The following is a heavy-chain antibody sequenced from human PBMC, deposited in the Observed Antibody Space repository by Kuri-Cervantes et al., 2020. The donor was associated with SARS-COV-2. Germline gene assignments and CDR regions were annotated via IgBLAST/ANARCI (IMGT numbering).Heavy chain of an antibody. CDR2: FDPEQREI. V-gene: IGHV1-24*01. D-gene: IGHD2-21*01. J-gene: IGHJ6*03. Sequence: ASVKVSCKVSGNTLTELPLHWVRQAPGKGLEWMGGFDPEQREIIYAQKFQGRVTMTRDTSTSTVYMELSSLRSEDTAVYYCARGGGGDCYIPGVLECYYMDVWGKGTTVTVSS. CDR1: GNTLTELP. CDR3: ARGGGGDCYIPGVLECYYMDV.